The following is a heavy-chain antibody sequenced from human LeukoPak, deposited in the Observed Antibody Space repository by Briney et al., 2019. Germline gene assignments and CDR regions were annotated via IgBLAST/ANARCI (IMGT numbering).Heavy chain of an antibody. Sequence: SQTLSHTCAISGDSVSSNSAAWNWIRQSPSRGLEWLGRTYYGSKWYNDYAVSVKSRITINPDTSKNQFSLQLNSVTPEDTAVYYCAREVDTSMVRDAFDSWGQGTMVTVSS. CDR1: GDSVSSNSAA. V-gene: IGHV6-1*01. J-gene: IGHJ3*02. CDR3: AREVDTSMVRDAFDS. D-gene: IGHD5-18*01. CDR2: TYYGSKWYN.